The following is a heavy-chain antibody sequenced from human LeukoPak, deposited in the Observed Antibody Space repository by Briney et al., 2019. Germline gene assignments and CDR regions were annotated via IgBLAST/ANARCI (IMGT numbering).Heavy chain of an antibody. CDR1: GGTFSSYA. CDR3: AREVTIFGVVIESFYNWSDP. CDR2: IIPILGIA. D-gene: IGHD3-3*01. J-gene: IGHJ5*02. V-gene: IGHV1-69*04. Sequence: ASVKVSCKASGGTFSSYAISWVRQAPGQGLEWMGRIIPILGIANYAQKFQGRVTITADKSTSTAYMELSSLRSEDTAVYYCAREVTIFGVVIESFYNWSDPWGQGTLVTVSS.